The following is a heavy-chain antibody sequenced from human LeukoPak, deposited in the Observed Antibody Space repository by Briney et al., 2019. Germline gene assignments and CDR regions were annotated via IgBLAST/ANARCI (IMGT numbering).Heavy chain of an antibody. V-gene: IGHV4-31*03. CDR1: GGSISSGGYY. CDR3: ARDSSGYPDALDI. Sequence: SETLSLTCTVSGGSISSGGYYWSWIRQHPEKGLEWIGYFFYSGSTYYNPSLKSRLTISVDTSKNQFSLKLSSVTAADTAVYYCARDSSGYPDALDIWGQGTMVTVSS. J-gene: IGHJ3*02. CDR2: FFYSGST. D-gene: IGHD3-22*01.